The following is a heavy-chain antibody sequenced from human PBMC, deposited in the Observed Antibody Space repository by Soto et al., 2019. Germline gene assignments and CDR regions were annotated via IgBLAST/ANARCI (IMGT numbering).Heavy chain of an antibody. J-gene: IGHJ5*02. D-gene: IGHD6-19*01. CDR2: ISGSGGST. Sequence: PGGSLRLSCAASGFTFSSYAMSWVRQAPGKGLEWVSAISGSGGSTYYADSVKGRFTISRDNSKNTLYLQMNSLRAEDTAVYYCAKASRRIAVAGTWTWFDPWGQGTLVTVSS. CDR3: AKASRRIAVAGTWTWFDP. V-gene: IGHV3-23*01. CDR1: GFTFSSYA.